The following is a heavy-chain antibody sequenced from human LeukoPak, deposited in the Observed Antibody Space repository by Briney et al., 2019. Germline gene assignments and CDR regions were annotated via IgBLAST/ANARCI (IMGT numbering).Heavy chain of an antibody. CDR2: IKQDATEK. CDR3: ATEAMIRGVSLGYFDY. J-gene: IGHJ4*02. CDR1: GFSFRSYW. D-gene: IGHD3-10*01. Sequence: GGSLRLSXAASGFSFRSYWMSWVRQAPGKGLEWVANIKQDATEKNYVESVKGRFTISRDNAKNSLFLQLDSLRAEDTAVYYCATEAMIRGVSLGYFDYWGQGTLVTVSS. V-gene: IGHV3-7*01.